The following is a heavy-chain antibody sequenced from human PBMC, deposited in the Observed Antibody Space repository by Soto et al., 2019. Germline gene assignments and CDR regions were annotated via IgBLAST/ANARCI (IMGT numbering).Heavy chain of an antibody. D-gene: IGHD1-1*01. J-gene: IGHJ6*02. V-gene: IGHV1-8*01. CDR1: GYTFTSYD. CDR3: ARGQGLVRWGRYYYGMDI. CDR2: MNPNSGNT. Sequence: ASVKVSCKASGYTFTSYDINWVRQATGQGLEWMGWMNPNSGNTGYAQKFQGRVTMTRNTSISTAYMELSSLRSEDTAVYYCARGQGLVRWGRYYYGMDIWGQVSTVTVSS.